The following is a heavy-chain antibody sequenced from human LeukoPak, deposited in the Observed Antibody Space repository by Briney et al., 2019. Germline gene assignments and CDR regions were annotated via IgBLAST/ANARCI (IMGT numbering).Heavy chain of an antibody. D-gene: IGHD3-10*01. CDR2: INPSGGST. Sequence: GASVKVSCKASGYTFTSYHMHWVRQAPGQGLEWMGIINPSGGSTSYAQKFQGRVTMTRDTSTSTVYMELSSLRSEDTAVYYCARPFRVLDAFDIWGQGTMVAVSS. V-gene: IGHV1-46*01. J-gene: IGHJ3*02. CDR3: ARPFRVLDAFDI. CDR1: GYTFTSYH.